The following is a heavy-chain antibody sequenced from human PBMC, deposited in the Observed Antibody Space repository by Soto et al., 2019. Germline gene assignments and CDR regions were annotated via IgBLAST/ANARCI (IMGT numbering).Heavy chain of an antibody. CDR2: IYYSGST. Sequence: SETLSLTCTVSGGSVSSGSYYWSWIRQPPGKGLEWIGYIYYSGSTNYNPSLKSRVTISVDTSKNQFSLKLSSVTAADTAVYYCATRTYDFWSGYYPYYFDYWGQVTLVTVSS. D-gene: IGHD3-3*01. J-gene: IGHJ4*02. CDR1: GGSVSSGSYY. CDR3: ATRTYDFWSGYYPYYFDY. V-gene: IGHV4-61*01.